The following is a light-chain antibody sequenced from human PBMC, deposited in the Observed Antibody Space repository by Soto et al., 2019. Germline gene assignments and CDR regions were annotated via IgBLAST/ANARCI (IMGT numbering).Light chain of an antibody. Sequence: EIVMAQSPATLSVSPGERATLSCRASQSVYSNLAWYQQKPGQAPRLLIYGASTRAAGFPARFSGSGSGTEFTLTISSLQSEDSAVYYCQQYRNWPLSFGGGTKVEI. J-gene: IGKJ4*01. CDR2: GAS. V-gene: IGKV3-15*01. CDR3: QQYRNWPLS. CDR1: QSVYSN.